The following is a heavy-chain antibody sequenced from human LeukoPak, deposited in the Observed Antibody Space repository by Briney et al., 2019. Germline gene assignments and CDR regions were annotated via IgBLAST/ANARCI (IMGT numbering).Heavy chain of an antibody. D-gene: IGHD5-12*01. CDR1: GFTFSSYA. V-gene: IGHV3-30-3*01. CDR2: ISYDGSTK. J-gene: IGHJ6*02. Sequence: GRSLRLSCAASGFTFSSYAVHWVRQAPGKGLEWVAVISYDGSTKYYTDSVKGRFTISRDNSKNTLYLQMNSLRAEDTAVYYCAREGATKGMDVWGQGTTVTVSS. CDR3: AREGATKGMDV.